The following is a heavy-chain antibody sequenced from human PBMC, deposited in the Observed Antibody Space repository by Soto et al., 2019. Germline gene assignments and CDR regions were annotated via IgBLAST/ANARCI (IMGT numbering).Heavy chain of an antibody. V-gene: IGHV4-39*01. CDR1: GGSISSSIYY. CDR3: ARHYSYYDILTGFYYYYGMDV. J-gene: IGHJ6*02. CDR2: IYYSGST. D-gene: IGHD3-9*01. Sequence: SETLSLTCTVSGGSISSSIYYWGWIRQPPGKGLEWIGSIYYSGSTYYNPSLKSRVTISVDTSKNQFSLKLSSVTAADTAVYYCARHYSYYDILTGFYYYYGMDVWGQGATVTVSS.